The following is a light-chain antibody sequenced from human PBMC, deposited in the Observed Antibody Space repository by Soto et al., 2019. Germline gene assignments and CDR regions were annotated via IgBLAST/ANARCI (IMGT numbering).Light chain of an antibody. CDR1: QGISSW. V-gene: IGKV1D-12*01. J-gene: IGKJ4*01. CDR3: KHSSYFPIP. Sequence: DIEMTQTPSFVSGSLGDRVTVTVRESQGISSWLAWYQQKPGKAPKLLIYAATILQSGVPSRFSGSESGTDFSLTISSLQAEDCASYFSKHSSYFPIPFGGVTKVAI. CDR2: AAT.